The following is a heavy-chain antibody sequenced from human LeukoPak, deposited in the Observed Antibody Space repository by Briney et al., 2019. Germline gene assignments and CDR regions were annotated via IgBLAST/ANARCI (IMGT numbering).Heavy chain of an antibody. D-gene: IGHD3-10*01. CDR2: LSGSGGST. V-gene: IGHV3-23*01. CDR3: AREVSAFDI. Sequence: PGGTLRLSCAASGFTFSSYGMTWVRQAPGKGLEWVSLLSGSGGSTYYADSVKGRFTISRDNSKNTLYLQMNSLRAEDTAVYYCAREVSAFDIWGQGTMVTVSS. J-gene: IGHJ3*02. CDR1: GFTFSSYG.